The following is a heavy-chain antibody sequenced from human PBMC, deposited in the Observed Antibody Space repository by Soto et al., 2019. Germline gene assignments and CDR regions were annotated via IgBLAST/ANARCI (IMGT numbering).Heavy chain of an antibody. J-gene: IGHJ3*02. V-gene: IGHV3-23*01. CDR3: AKDRKRYSSSWYDAFDI. CDR1: GFTFSSYA. Sequence: GGSLRLSCAASGFTFSSYAMSWVRQAPGKGLEWVSAISGSGGSTYYADSVKGRFTISRDNSKNTLYLQMNSLRAEDTAVYYCAKDRKRYSSSWYDAFDIWGQGTMVTVSS. CDR2: ISGSGGST. D-gene: IGHD6-13*01.